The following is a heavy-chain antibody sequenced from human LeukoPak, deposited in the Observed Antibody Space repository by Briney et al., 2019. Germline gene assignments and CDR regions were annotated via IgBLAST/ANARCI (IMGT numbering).Heavy chain of an antibody. CDR2: IYHSGST. V-gene: IGHV4-38-2*01. Sequence: SETLSLTCAVSGYSISSGYYWGWIRQPPGKGLKWIGSIYHSGSTCYNPSLKSRVTISVDTSKNQFSLKLSSVTAADTAVYYCATYSSGYNTFDYWGQGTLVTVSS. CDR1: GYSISSGYY. D-gene: IGHD3-22*01. CDR3: ATYSSGYNTFDY. J-gene: IGHJ4*02.